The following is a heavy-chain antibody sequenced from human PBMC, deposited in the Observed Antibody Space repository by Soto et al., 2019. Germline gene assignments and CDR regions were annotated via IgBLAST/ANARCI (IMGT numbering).Heavy chain of an antibody. Sequence: EVQLVESGGGLVQPGGSLRLSCVASGFSFSNYVMHWVRQAPGKGLEYVSAISGNGGNIYYANSVKGRFTISRDNSKNTLYLQMGSLRADDMAVYYCVGDDCSDGVCYLGDHWGQGILVTVSS. CDR1: GFSFSNYV. CDR3: VGDDCSDGVCYLGDH. V-gene: IGHV3-64*01. D-gene: IGHD2-15*01. CDR2: ISGNGGNI. J-gene: IGHJ4*02.